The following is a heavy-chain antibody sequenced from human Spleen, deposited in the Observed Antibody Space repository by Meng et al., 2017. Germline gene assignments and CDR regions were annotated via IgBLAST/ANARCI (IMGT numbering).Heavy chain of an antibody. Sequence: EVQLVESGGGLVKPGGSLRLSCAAAGFTFSNAWMSWVRQAPGKGLEWVGRINSDGSSVNYADSVKGRFTISRDNAKNTLYLQLNSLRAEDTAVYYCARSDYSYWGQGTLVTVSS. CDR1: GFTFSNAW. CDR3: ARSDYSY. V-gene: IGHV3-74*02. J-gene: IGHJ4*02. D-gene: IGHD4-11*01. CDR2: INSDGSSV.